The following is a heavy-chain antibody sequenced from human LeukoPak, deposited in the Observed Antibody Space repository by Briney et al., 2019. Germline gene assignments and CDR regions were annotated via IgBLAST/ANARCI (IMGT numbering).Heavy chain of an antibody. J-gene: IGHJ3*02. CDR3: AKSQWSTSWADAFDI. D-gene: IGHD1-26*01. Sequence: GGSLRLSCVGSRFVFSTYAMNWVRQAPGKGPEWVSGVSASGGGTYYADSVKGRFTISRDNARNTLYLQMNSLRAEDTAVYYCAKSQWSTSWADAFDIWGQGTMVTVSS. CDR1: RFVFSTYA. CDR2: VSASGGGT. V-gene: IGHV3-23*01.